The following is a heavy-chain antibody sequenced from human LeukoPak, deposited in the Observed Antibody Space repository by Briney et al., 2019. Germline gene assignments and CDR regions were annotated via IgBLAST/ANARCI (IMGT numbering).Heavy chain of an antibody. CDR3: ARESLPRGDYGDYVGDY. CDR1: GFTFSSYS. Sequence: GGSLRLSCAASGFTFSSYSMNWVRQAPGRGLEWVSSISSSSSYIYYADSVKGRFTISRDNAKNSLYLQMNSLRAEDTAVYYCARESLPRGDYGDYVGDYWSQGTLVTVSS. J-gene: IGHJ4*02. V-gene: IGHV3-21*01. CDR2: ISSSSSYI. D-gene: IGHD4-17*01.